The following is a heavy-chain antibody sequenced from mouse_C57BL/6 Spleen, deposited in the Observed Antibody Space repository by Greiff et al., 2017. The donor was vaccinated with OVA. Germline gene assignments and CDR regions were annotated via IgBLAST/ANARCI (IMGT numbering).Heavy chain of an antibody. CDR3: AREANWNPGDY. CDR1: GFSLTSYG. J-gene: IGHJ4*01. Sequence: QVQLQQSGPGLVQPSQSLSITCTVSGFSLTSYGVHWVRQSPGTGLAWLGVIWSGGSTDYNAAFISRLCISKDNSKRQVFLKMNSLQADDTAIYYWAREANWNPGDYWGQGTSVTVSS. V-gene: IGHV2-2*01. CDR2: IWSGGST. D-gene: IGHD4-1*01.